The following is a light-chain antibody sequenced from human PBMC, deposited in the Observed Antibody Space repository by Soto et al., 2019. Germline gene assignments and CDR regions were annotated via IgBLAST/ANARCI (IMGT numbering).Light chain of an antibody. CDR2: DAS. V-gene: IGKV3-11*01. J-gene: IGKJ4*01. CDR1: QSVSSY. CDR3: QQRSNWPLLT. Sequence: EIVLTQSPATLSLSPGERATLSCRASQSVSSYLAWYQQKLGQAPRLLIYDASNRATGIPARFSGSGSGTDFTLTISSLEPEDFAVYYCQQRSNWPLLTFGGGTKVDIK.